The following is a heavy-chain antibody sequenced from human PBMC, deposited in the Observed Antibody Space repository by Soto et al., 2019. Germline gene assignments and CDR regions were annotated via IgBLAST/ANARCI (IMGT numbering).Heavy chain of an antibody. CDR3: AIKGYSGYKLGTSVHP. Sequence: QVQLVQSGAEVKKPGASVKVSCKASGYTFTSYDINWVRQATGQGLEWMGWMNPNSGNTGYAQKFQGRVTMTSNTSISTGNRDLSGLKSEDTAVYYCAIKGYSGYKLGTSVHPWGQGTLVTVSS. D-gene: IGHD5-12*01. CDR2: MNPNSGNT. V-gene: IGHV1-8*01. J-gene: IGHJ5*02. CDR1: GYTFTSYD.